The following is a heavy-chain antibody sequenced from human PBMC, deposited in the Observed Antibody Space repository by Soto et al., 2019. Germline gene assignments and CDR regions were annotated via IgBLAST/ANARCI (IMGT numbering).Heavy chain of an antibody. J-gene: IGHJ6*02. CDR2: IIPIFGTA. V-gene: IGHV1-69*12. D-gene: IGHD3-9*01. Sequence: QVQLVQSGAEVKKPGSSVKVSCKASGGTFSSYAISWVRQAPGQGLEWMGGIIPIFGTANYAQKFQGRVTITADESTSTAYMELSSLRSEDTAVYYCARAPQTHYDILTDDYYYYGMDVWGQGTTVTVSS. CDR1: GGTFSSYA. CDR3: ARAPQTHYDILTDDYYYYGMDV.